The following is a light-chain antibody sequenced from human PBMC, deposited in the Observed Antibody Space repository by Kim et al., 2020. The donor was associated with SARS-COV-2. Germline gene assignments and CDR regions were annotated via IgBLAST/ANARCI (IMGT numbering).Light chain of an antibody. CDR3: QQGSAYPPT. CDR1: HDISNW. J-gene: IGKJ1*01. Sequence: DIQMTQSPSSVSASVGDRVSITCRASHDISNWLAWYQQRPGKAPKLLIFGASRLQSAVPSRFSGSGSGTNFTLTISRLQPDDFATYYCQQGSAYPPTFGQGPRWISN. V-gene: IGKV1D-12*01. CDR2: GAS.